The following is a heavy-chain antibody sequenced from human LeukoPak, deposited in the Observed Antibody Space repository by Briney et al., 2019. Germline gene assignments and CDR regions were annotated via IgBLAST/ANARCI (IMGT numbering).Heavy chain of an antibody. Sequence: SETLSLTCTVSGGSISSGGYYWSWIRQHPGKGLEWIGYIYYSGSTYYNPSLKSRVTISVDTSKNQFSLKLSSVTAADTAVYYCARVVTMVRGVTYNWFDPWGQGTLVTVSS. CDR2: IYYSGST. V-gene: IGHV4-31*03. CDR1: GGSISSGGYY. CDR3: ARVVTMVRGVTYNWFDP. J-gene: IGHJ5*02. D-gene: IGHD3-10*01.